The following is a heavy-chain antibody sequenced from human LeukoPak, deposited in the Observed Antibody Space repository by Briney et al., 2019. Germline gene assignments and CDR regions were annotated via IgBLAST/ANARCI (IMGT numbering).Heavy chain of an antibody. CDR1: GFIFSNYG. D-gene: IGHD5-12*01. CDR3: ARDVVATIGYFDY. J-gene: IGHJ4*02. Sequence: GGSLRLSCAASGFIFSNYGFHWVRQAPGKGLEWVALIWSDGSKKYYTDSVKGRFTISRDISKNTLYLQMNSLRAEDTAVYYCARDVVATIGYFDYWGQGALVTVSS. V-gene: IGHV3-33*01. CDR2: IWSDGSKK.